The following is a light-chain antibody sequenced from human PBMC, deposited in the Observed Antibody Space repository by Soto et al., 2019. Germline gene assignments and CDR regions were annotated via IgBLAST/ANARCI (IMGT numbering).Light chain of an antibody. J-gene: IGKJ1*01. CDR3: QPYNSYSTWT. V-gene: IGKV1-5*01. CDR2: DAS. Sequence: DIQMTQSPSSLSASVGDRVTITCRASQSISSWVAWYQQKPGKAAKLLIYDASSLESGFPSRFSGSGSGTEFTLTISSLQPDDFATHYCQPYNSYSTWTFGQG. CDR1: QSISSW.